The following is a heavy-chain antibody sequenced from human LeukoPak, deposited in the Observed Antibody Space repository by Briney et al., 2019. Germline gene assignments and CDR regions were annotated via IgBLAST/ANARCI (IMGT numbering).Heavy chain of an antibody. CDR2: ISWNSGSI. J-gene: IGHJ4*02. CDR1: GFTFDDYA. V-gene: IGHV3-9*01. Sequence: PGGSLRLSCAASGFTFDDYAMHWVRQAPGKGLEWVSGISWNSGSIGYADSVKGRVTISRDNAKNSLYLQMNSLRAEDTALYYCARWGLGPSFDSWGQGTLVTVSS. CDR3: ARWGLGPSFDS. D-gene: IGHD1-26*01.